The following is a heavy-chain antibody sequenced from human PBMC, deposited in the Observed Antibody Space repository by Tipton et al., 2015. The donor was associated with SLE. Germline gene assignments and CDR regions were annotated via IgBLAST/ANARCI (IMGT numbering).Heavy chain of an antibody. CDR1: GYTFTSYY. J-gene: IGHJ4*02. CDR3: ARDLFGRDSDNY. CDR2: INPSGGST. V-gene: IGHV1-46*01. Sequence: QSGAEVKKPGASVKVSCKASGYTFTSYYMHWVRQAPGQGLEWMGIINPSGGSTSYAQKFQGRVTMTRDTSTSTAYMELSSLRSEDTAVYYCARDLFGRDSDNYWGQGTLVTVSS. D-gene: IGHD3-3*01.